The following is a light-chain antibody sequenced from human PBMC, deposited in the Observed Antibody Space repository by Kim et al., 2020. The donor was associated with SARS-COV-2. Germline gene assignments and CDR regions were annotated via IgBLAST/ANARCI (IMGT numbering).Light chain of an antibody. CDR1: SSNIGSNY. Sequence: SVLTQPPSASGTPGQRVTISCSGSSSNIGSNYVYWYQQLPGTAPKLLIYRNNQRPSGVPDRFSGSKSGTSASLAISGLRSEDEADYYCAAWDDSLSGPVLGGGTQWTVL. J-gene: IGLJ3*02. V-gene: IGLV1-47*01. CDR3: AAWDDSLSGPV. CDR2: RNN.